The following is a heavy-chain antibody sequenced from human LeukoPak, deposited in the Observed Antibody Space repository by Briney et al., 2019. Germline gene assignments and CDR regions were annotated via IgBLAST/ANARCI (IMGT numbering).Heavy chain of an antibody. V-gene: IGHV3-53*01. CDR2: IYSGGST. J-gene: IGHJ6*02. CDR3: ASQKFNCSGGSCYWYYGMDV. CDR1: GFTFSSYW. Sequence: GGSLRLSCAASGFTFSSYWMSWVRQAPGKGLEWVSVIYSGGSTYYADSVKGRFTISRDNSKNTLYLQMNSLRAEDTAVYYCASQKFNCSGGSCYWYYGMDVWGQGITVTVSS. D-gene: IGHD2-15*01.